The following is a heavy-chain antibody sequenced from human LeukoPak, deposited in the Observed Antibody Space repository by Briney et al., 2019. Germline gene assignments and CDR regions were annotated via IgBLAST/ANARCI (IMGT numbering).Heavy chain of an antibody. CDR1: GFTVSSNY. J-gene: IGHJ5*02. CDR2: ISGSGGST. D-gene: IGHD4-17*01. Sequence: GGSLRLSCAASGFTVSSNYMSWVRQALGKGLEWVSAISGSGGSTYYADSVKGRFTISRDNSKNTLSLRMNSLRAEDTAVYYCARGQGRDYGDYDWFDPWGQGTLVTVSS. CDR3: ARGQGRDYGDYDWFDP. V-gene: IGHV3-66*02.